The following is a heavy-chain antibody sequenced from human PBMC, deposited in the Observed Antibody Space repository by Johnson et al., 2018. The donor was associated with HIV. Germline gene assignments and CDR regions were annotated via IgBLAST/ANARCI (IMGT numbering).Heavy chain of an antibody. Sequence: QVQLVESGGGVVQPGKSLTLSCVGSGLSFSNFGIHWVRQAPGKGLEWVAVISYDGSNKYYADSVKGRFTISRDNSKTTLYLQMNSLRAEDTAVYYCVRDWGLYGSGWYVDAFDMWGQGTMVTVSS. CDR3: VRDWGLYGSGWYVDAFDM. D-gene: IGHD6-19*01. CDR2: ISYDGSNK. CDR1: GLSFSNFG. V-gene: IGHV3-30*03. J-gene: IGHJ3*02.